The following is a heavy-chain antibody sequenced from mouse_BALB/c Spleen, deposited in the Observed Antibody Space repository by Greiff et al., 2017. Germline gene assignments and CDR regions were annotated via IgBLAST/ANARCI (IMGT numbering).Heavy chain of an antibody. CDR3: AKYDYDRDFDY. J-gene: IGHJ2*01. CDR2: ISYDGSN. CDR1: GYSITSGYY. Sequence: VQLKQSGPGLVKPSQSLSLTCSVTGYSITSGYYWNWIRQFPGNKLEWMGYISYDGSNNYNPSLKNRISITRDTSKNQFFLKLNSVTTEDTATYYCAKYDYDRDFDYWGQGTTLTVSS. D-gene: IGHD2-4*01. V-gene: IGHV3-6*02.